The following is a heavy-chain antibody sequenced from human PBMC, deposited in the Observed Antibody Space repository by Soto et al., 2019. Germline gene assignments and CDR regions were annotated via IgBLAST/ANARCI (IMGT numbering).Heavy chain of an antibody. V-gene: IGHV4-59*01. CDR2: IYYSGST. CDR1: GGSISSYY. Sequence: WETLSLTCTVSGGSISSYYWSWIRQPPGKGLEWIGYIYYSGSTNYNPSLKIRVTISVATSKNQFSLKLSSVTAADTAVYYCARERRDGYNYYFDYWGQGTLVTVSS. D-gene: IGHD1-1*01. J-gene: IGHJ4*02. CDR3: ARERRDGYNYYFDY.